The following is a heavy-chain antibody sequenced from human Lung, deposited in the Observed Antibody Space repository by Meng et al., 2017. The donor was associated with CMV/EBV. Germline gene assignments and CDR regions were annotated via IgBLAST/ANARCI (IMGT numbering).Heavy chain of an antibody. CDR2: ISSRSTYI. CDR3: ATESPGFSSSFDH. V-gene: IGHV3-21*01. J-gene: IGHJ4*02. Sequence: EVQLVESGGXLVKPGGXLRLSCAASGITFNTYSMNWVRQPPGKGLEWVATISSRSTYIYYADLGKGRFTISRDNVQNFLYLQMNSLSAEDTAVYYCATESPGFSSSFDHWGQGTLVTVSS. CDR1: GITFNTYS. D-gene: IGHD6-19*01.